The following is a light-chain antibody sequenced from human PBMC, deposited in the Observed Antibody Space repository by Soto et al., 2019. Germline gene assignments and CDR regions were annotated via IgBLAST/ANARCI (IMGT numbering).Light chain of an antibody. Sequence: QSVLTQPASVSGSPGQSITISCTGTSSDVGGYNYVSWYQQYPGKAPKLMIYEVSNRPSGVSNRCSGSKSGNTASLTISGLQAEDDADYYCSSYTSSSTLEVVFGGGTKVTVL. J-gene: IGLJ2*01. V-gene: IGLV2-14*01. CDR3: SSYTSSSTLEVV. CDR1: SSDVGGYNY. CDR2: EVS.